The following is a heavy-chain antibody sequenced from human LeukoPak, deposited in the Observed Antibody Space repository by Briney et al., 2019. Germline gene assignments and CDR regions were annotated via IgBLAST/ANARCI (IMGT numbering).Heavy chain of an antibody. CDR3: ARSPSTVTTSWFDP. CDR1: GFTFSSYS. D-gene: IGHD4-11*01. Sequence: PGGSLRPSCAASGFTFSSYSMNWVRQAPGKGLEWVSSISSSSSYIYYADSVKGRFTISRDNAKNSLYLQMNSLRAEDTAVYYCARSPSTVTTSWFDPWGQGTLVTVSS. J-gene: IGHJ5*02. CDR2: ISSSSSYI. V-gene: IGHV3-21*01.